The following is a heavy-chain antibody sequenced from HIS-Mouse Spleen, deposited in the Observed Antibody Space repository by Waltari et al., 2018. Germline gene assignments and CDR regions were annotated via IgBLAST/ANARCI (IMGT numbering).Heavy chain of an antibody. D-gene: IGHD3-3*01. J-gene: IGHJ4*02. CDR2: IRSKANSYAT. CDR3: TGGSWSGYYFDY. V-gene: IGHV3-73*01. Sequence: HWVRQASGKGLEWVGRIRSKANSYATAYAASVKGRFTISRDDSKNTAYLQMNSLKTEDTAVYYCTGGSWSGYYFDYWGQGTLVTVSS.